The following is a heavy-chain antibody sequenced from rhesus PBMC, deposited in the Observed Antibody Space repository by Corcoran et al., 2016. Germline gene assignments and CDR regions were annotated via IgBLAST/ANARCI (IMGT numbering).Heavy chain of an antibody. V-gene: IGHV4-106*01. CDR3: AREGYSYSHDAFDF. Sequence: QVQLQESGPGLVKPSETLSLTCAVSGGSISDDYYWSWIRQPPGKGLEWIGYIYGSGGGTNSNPSLKNRVTISMYTSKTQFSLKLSSVAAADTAVYYCAREGYSYSHDAFDFWGQGLRVTVSS. J-gene: IGHJ3*01. D-gene: IGHD5-12*01. CDR1: GGSISDDYY. CDR2: IYGSGGGT.